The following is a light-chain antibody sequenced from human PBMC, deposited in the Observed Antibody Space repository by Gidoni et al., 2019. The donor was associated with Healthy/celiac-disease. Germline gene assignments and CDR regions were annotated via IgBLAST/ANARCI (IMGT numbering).Light chain of an antibody. CDR2: AAS. V-gene: IGKV1-39*01. CDR1: QSISSY. Sequence: IQMTQSPSSLSASVGDRVTITCRDSQSISSYLNWYQQKPGKAPKLLIYAASSLQSGVPSRFSGSGSGTDFTLTISSLQPEDFATYYCQQSYSTPLTFXGXTKVEIK. CDR3: QQSYSTPLT. J-gene: IGKJ4*01.